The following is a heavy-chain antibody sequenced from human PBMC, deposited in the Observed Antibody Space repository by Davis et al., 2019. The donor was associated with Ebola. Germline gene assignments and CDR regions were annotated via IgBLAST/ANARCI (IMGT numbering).Heavy chain of an antibody. CDR3: VRDYLFALDI. Sequence: PGGSLRLSCAASGLTFSSYIMNWVRQAPGKGLEWVSYIGTRGDPTVYADSVKGRFTVSRDDANNSLSLLMNSLRDEDTAIYYCVRDYLFALDIWGQGTMVTVSS. CDR2: IGTRGDPT. J-gene: IGHJ3*02. CDR1: GLTFSSYI. V-gene: IGHV3-48*02.